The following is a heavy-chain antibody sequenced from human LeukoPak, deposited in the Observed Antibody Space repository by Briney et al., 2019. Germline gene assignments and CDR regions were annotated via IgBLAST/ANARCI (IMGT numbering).Heavy chain of an antibody. V-gene: IGHV3-23*01. Sequence: GGSLRLSCAASGFTFSSYAMSWVRQAPGKGLEWVSAISGSGGSTYYADSVKGRFTISRDNSKNTLYLQMNSLRAEDTAVYYCARDRSWNYYGMDVWGQGTTVTVSS. CDR1: GFTFSSYA. CDR3: ARDRSWNYYGMDV. D-gene: IGHD2-15*01. J-gene: IGHJ6*02. CDR2: ISGSGGST.